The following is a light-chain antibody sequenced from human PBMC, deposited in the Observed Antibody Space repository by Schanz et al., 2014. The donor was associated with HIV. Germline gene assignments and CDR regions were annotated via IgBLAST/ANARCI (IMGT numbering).Light chain of an antibody. Sequence: DIQMTQSPSTLSASVGDRVTITCRASQSISSWVAWYQQKPGQAPKLLIHKASSLQSGVPSRFSGSGTGTEFTLTISSLQPDDFATYYCQQYNTYSTFGQGTKVDIK. CDR2: KAS. CDR1: QSISSW. V-gene: IGKV1-5*03. CDR3: QQYNTYST. J-gene: IGKJ1*01.